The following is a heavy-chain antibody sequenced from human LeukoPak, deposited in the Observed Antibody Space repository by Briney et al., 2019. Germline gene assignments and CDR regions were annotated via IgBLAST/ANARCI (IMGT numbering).Heavy chain of an antibody. J-gene: IGHJ4*02. CDR2: IIPIFGTA. D-gene: IGHD3-22*01. CDR3: ARDLTPDYYDSSGYYYPLRY. V-gene: IGHV1-69*06. CDR1: GGTFSSYA. Sequence: SVKVSCKASGGTFSSYAISWVRQAPGQGLEWMGGIIPIFGTANYAQKFQGRVTITADKSTSTAYMELSSLRSDDTAVYYCARDLTPDYYDSSGYYYPLRYWGQGTLVTVSS.